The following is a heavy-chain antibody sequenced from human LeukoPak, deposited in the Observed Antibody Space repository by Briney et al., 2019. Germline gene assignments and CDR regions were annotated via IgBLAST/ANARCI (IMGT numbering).Heavy chain of an antibody. CDR3: ARARWIAAAGMDY. CDR2: IKQDGSEK. V-gene: IGHV3-7*01. J-gene: IGHJ4*02. D-gene: IGHD6-13*01. Sequence: ETLSLTCTVSGGSISSYYWSWVRQAPGKGLGWVANIKQDGSEKYYVDSVKGRFTISRDNAKNSLYLQMNSLRAEDTAVYYCARARWIAAAGMDYWGQGTPVTASS. CDR1: GGSISSYY.